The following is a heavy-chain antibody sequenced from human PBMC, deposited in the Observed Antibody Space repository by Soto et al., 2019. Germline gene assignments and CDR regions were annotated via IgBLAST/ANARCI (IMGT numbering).Heavy chain of an antibody. CDR2: LYWDDDK. Sequence: QITVKESGPTLVKPTQTLTLTCTFSGFSLSTSGVGVGWIRQPPGKALEWLALLYWDDDKRYSPSRKSRLTNTKDTSKNHLVRTLTNMAPVDTATYYCGHRIEDSGYDHCDSWVQGTLVTVSS. V-gene: IGHV2-5*02. J-gene: IGHJ4*02. CDR3: GHRIEDSGYDHCDS. D-gene: IGHD5-12*01. CDR1: GFSLSTSGVG.